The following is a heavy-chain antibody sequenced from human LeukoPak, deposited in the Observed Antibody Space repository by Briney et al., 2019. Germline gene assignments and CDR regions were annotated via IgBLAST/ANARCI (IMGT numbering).Heavy chain of an antibody. CDR1: GGSISSGDYY. D-gene: IGHD5-24*01. Sequence: PSQTLSLTCTVSGGSISSGDYYWSWIRQPPGKGLEWIGYTYYSGSTYYNPSLKSRVTISVDTSKNQFSLKLSSVTAADTAVYYCARGLGGGYTYFDYWGQGTLVTVSS. V-gene: IGHV4-30-4*08. CDR2: TYYSGST. J-gene: IGHJ4*02. CDR3: ARGLGGGYTYFDY.